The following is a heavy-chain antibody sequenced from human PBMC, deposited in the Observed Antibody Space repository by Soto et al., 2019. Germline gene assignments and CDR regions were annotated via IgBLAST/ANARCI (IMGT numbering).Heavy chain of an antibody. V-gene: IGHV4-39*07. D-gene: IGHD1-1*01. J-gene: IGHJ4*02. CDR2: IIYTGST. CDR1: GDSISTTTYY. Sequence: SETLSLTCTVSGDSISTTTYYWAWIRQPPGKGLEWIGSIIYTGSTYYNPSLQSRVTISVDRSKNQFSLKLSSVTAADTAVYYCARELQNYYFDYWGQGTLVTVSS. CDR3: ARELQNYYFDY.